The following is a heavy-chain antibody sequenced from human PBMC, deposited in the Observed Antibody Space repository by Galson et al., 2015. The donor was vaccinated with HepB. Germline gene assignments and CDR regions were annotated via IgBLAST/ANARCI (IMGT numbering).Heavy chain of an antibody. CDR3: ARDRDSSGYYARQYYGLDV. J-gene: IGHJ6*02. V-gene: IGHV4-39*07. CDR2: INYSGNT. D-gene: IGHD3-22*01. CDR1: GGSIATRNYN. Sequence: ETLSLTCTVSGGSIATRNYNWAWIRQPPGKGLEWIGSINYSGNTYFNASLKSRVTMSVDTSKNQFSLRLNSVTAADTAVYYCARDRDSSGYYARQYYGLDVWGQGTKVTVSS.